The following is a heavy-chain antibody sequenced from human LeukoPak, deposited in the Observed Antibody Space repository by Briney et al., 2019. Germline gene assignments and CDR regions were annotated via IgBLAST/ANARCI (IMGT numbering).Heavy chain of an antibody. CDR2: INPNSGGT. CDR1: GYTFTGYY. Sequence: ASVKVSCKASGYTFTGYYVHWVRQAPGQGLEWMGWINPNSGGTNYAQKFQGRVTMTRDTSISTAYMELSTLRSDDTAVYYCARDGCSSTSCPPWNYYYYMDVWGKGTTVTVSS. D-gene: IGHD2-2*01. V-gene: IGHV1-2*02. CDR3: ARDGCSSTSCPPWNYYYYMDV. J-gene: IGHJ6*03.